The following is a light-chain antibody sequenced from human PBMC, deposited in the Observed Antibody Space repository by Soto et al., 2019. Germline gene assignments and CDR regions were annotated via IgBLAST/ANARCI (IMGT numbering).Light chain of an antibody. V-gene: IGLV3-9*01. CDR3: HAWDSNTVV. CDR1: NIGSKS. J-gene: IGLJ2*01. CDR2: RDT. Sequence: SYELTQPLSVSVALGQTARITCGGHNIGSKSVHWYQQRPVQAPVLIIYRDTNRPSGIPERFSGSNSGNTATLTLSRAQVGDEADYFCHAWDSNTVVFGGGTKVTVL.